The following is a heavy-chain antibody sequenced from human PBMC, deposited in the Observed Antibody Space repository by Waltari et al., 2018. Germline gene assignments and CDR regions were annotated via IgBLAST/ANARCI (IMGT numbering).Heavy chain of an antibody. CDR1: GFTFSSYW. Sequence: EVQLVESGGGLVQPGGSLRRSCAASGFTFSSYWMSWVRQAPGKGLGCVANIKQEGSEEYYVDSLKGRFTISRDNAKNSLYLQMNSLRAEDTAVYYCARGMDVWGQGTTVTVSS. V-gene: IGHV3-7*01. CDR2: IKQEGSEE. CDR3: ARGMDV. J-gene: IGHJ6*02.